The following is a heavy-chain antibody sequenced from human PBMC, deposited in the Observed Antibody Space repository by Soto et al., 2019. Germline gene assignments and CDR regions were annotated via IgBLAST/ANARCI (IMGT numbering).Heavy chain of an antibody. D-gene: IGHD2-8*01. CDR2: INHSGST. CDR1: GESFSGYY. CDR3: ARMRSVYCYYYMDV. Sequence: SEPLSLTCAVYGESFSGYYWSWIRQPPGKGLEWIGEINHSGSTNYNPSLKSRVTISVDTSKNQFSLKLSSVTAADTAVYYCARMRSVYCYYYMDVWGKGTTVTVSS. J-gene: IGHJ6*03. V-gene: IGHV4-34*01.